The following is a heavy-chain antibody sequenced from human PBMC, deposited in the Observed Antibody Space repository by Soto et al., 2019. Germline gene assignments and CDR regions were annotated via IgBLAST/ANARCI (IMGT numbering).Heavy chain of an antibody. V-gene: IGHV3-48*01. Sequence: EVQLVESGGGLVQPGGSLRLSCAASGFTFSSYSMNWVRQAPGKGLEWVSYISSSSSTIYYADSVKGRFTISRDNAKNSXXLQMNSLRAEDTAVYYCASLPWFGELSWDTYPFDYWGQGTLVTVSS. CDR2: ISSSSSTI. CDR1: GFTFSSYS. D-gene: IGHD3-10*01. CDR3: ASLPWFGELSWDTYPFDY. J-gene: IGHJ4*02.